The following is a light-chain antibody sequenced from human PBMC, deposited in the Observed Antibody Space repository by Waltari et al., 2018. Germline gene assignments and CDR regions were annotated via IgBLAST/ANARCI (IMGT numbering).Light chain of an antibody. J-gene: IGLJ1*01. Sequence: QSALTQPRSVSGPPGQSVTIPCTGTSSDVGGYNYVSWYQQHPGKAPKLMIYDVRKRPSGVPDRFSGAKSGNTASLTISGLQAEDEADYYCCSYAGSYTFVFGTGTKVTVL. CDR1: SSDVGGYNY. V-gene: IGLV2-11*01. CDR3: CSYAGSYTFV. CDR2: DVR.